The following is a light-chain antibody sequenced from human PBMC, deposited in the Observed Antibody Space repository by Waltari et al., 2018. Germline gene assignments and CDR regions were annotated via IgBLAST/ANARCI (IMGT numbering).Light chain of an antibody. CDR3: CSYASGSTII. CDR1: SSAVGSYKL. V-gene: IGLV2-23*01. J-gene: IGLJ2*01. CDR2: EGT. Sequence: QSALNQPASVSGSPGQSITLSCTGTSSAVGSYKLVSWFQRPPGKAPELLIYEGTKRPSGVSNRFSGSKSGNTASLTISGLQAEDEADYYCCSYASGSTIIFGGGTKLTVL.